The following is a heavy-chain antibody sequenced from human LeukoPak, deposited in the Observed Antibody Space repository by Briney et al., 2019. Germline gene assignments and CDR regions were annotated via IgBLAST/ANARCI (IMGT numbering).Heavy chain of an antibody. D-gene: IGHD3-9*01. CDR3: AKDGYFVWLSNGSFDY. CDR2: IRYDGSNK. CDR1: GFTFSSYG. Sequence: PGGSLRLSCAASGFTFSSYGMHWVSQAPGRGLGWVAFIRYDGSNKYYADSVKGRFSISRDNSKSTLYLQMNSLRAEETAVYYCAKDGYFVWLSNGSFDYWGQGTLVTVSS. J-gene: IGHJ4*02. V-gene: IGHV3-30*02.